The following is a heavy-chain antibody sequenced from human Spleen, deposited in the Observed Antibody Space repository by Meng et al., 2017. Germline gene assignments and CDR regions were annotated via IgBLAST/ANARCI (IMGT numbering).Heavy chain of an antibody. CDR1: GFNFGDYI. V-gene: IGHV3-74*01. D-gene: IGHD3-3*01. CDR3: ARDLAWVLFDY. Sequence: GESLKISCGASGFNFGDYIMHWVRQSPGKGLEWISRIVSDGGITTYADSVKGRFTVSRDNAKNTPYLQMNSLGADDTAVYYCARDLAWVLFDYWGQGALVTVSS. CDR2: IVSDGGIT. J-gene: IGHJ4*02.